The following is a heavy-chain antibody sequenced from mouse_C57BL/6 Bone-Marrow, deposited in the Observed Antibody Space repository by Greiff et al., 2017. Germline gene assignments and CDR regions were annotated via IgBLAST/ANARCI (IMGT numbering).Heavy chain of an antibody. CDR3: AREEYYGSSSYWYFDV. V-gene: IGHV1-81*01. D-gene: IGHD1-1*01. CDR1: GYTFTSYG. J-gene: IGHJ1*03. Sequence: QVQLQQSGAELARPGASVTLSCKASGYTFTSYGISWVKQRPGQGLEWIGEIYPRSGNTYYNDKFKGKATLTADKSSRTAYMELRSLTAEDSAVYCWAREEYYGSSSYWYFDVWGKGTTVTVSS. CDR2: IYPRSGNT.